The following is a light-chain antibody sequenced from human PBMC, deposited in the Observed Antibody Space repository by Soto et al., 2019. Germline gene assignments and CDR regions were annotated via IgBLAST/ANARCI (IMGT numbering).Light chain of an antibody. CDR2: EVT. CDR3: CSYGGRRAV. V-gene: IGLV2-23*02. J-gene: IGLJ7*01. Sequence: QSALTQPASVSGSPGQSITISCTGTSSDVGSHNLVSWYQQHPGQAPKLMIYEVTKRPLGVSTRFSASKSGNTASLTEDEADYYCCSYGGRRAVFGGGTQLTVL. CDR1: SSDVGSHNL.